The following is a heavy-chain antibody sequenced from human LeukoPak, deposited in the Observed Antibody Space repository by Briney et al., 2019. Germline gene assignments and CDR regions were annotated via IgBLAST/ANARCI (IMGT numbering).Heavy chain of an antibody. CDR2: IYTSGST. D-gene: IGHD3-16*02. J-gene: IGHJ4*02. CDR3: ARVTRYYDYVWGSYRYYFDY. CDR1: GGSISSYY. V-gene: IGHV4-4*07. Sequence: PSETLSLTCTVSGGSISSYYWSWIRQPAGKGLEWIGRIYTSGSTNYNPSLKGRVTMSVDTSKNQFSLKLSSVTAADTAVYYCARVTRYYDYVWGSYRYYFDYWGQGTLVTVSS.